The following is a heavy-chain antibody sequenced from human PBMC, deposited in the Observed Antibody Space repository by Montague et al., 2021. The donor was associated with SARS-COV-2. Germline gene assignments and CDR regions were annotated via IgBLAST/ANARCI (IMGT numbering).Heavy chain of an antibody. Sequence: SETLSLTCTVSGGSISSSSYYWGWIRQPPGKGLEWIGSIYYSGSTYYNPSLKSRVTISVDTSKNQFSLKLSSATAAGTAVYYCARQENSSGWFKPDAFDIWGQGTMVTVPS. CDR1: GGSISSSSYY. J-gene: IGHJ3*02. V-gene: IGHV4-39*01. CDR2: IYYSGST. D-gene: IGHD6-19*01. CDR3: ARQENSSGWFKPDAFDI.